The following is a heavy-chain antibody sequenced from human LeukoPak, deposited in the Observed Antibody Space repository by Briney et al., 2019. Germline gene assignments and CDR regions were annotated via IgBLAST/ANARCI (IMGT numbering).Heavy chain of an antibody. J-gene: IGHJ4*02. V-gene: IGHV3-48*03. D-gene: IGHD3-10*01. CDR1: GFTFSSYE. CDR2: ISSSGSTI. CDR3: ALRGSGSLGYFDY. Sequence: GGSLRLSCAASGFTFSSYEMNWVRQAPGKGLEGVSYISSSGSTIYYADSVKGRFTISRDNAKNSLYLQMNSLRAEDTAVYYCALRGSGSLGYFDYWGQGTLVTVSS.